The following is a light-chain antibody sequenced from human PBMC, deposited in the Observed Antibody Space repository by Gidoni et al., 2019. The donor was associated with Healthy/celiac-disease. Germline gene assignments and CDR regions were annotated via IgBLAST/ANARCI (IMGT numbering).Light chain of an antibody. V-gene: IGKV1-39*01. CDR1: QNISSC. J-gene: IGKJ1*01. CDR2: AAS. Sequence: DIQMTQSPSSLPASVGDRVNFTCRASQNISSCLNWYQQKSGNAPKLLIYAASSLQSGVPSRFSGSGSGTYFTFTISSLQPEDFSTYYCQQSYSTRRTFGQGTKVEIK. CDR3: QQSYSTRRT.